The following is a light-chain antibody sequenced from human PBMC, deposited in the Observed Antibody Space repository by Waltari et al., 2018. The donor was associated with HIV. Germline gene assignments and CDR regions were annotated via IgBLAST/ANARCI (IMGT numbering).Light chain of an antibody. V-gene: IGLV2-14*03. Sequence: QSALTQPASVSGSPGQSITISCTGTSSDVGGYNYVSWYQQHPGKAPKLMIYDVSNRPSVVSNRFSDSKSGNTASLTISGLQAEDEADYYCSSYTSSSPYAFGTGTKVTVL. CDR3: SSYTSSSPYA. J-gene: IGLJ1*01. CDR1: SSDVGGYNY. CDR2: DVS.